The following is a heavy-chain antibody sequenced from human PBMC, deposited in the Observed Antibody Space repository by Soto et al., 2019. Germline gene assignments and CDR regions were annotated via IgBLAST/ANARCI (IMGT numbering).Heavy chain of an antibody. J-gene: IGHJ6*02. CDR1: GFSLTTSGMC. V-gene: IGHV2-70*01. D-gene: IGHD2-15*01. Sequence: SGPTLVNPTQTLTLTCTFSGFSLTTSGMCVSWIRQPPGKALEWLALLNWDDDKYYSTSLKTRLTISKDTSKNQVVLTMTNVDPVDTATYYCARNVGYCSGGRCYPDYYGMDVWGQGTTVTVS. CDR2: LNWDDDK. CDR3: ARNVGYCSGGRCYPDYYGMDV.